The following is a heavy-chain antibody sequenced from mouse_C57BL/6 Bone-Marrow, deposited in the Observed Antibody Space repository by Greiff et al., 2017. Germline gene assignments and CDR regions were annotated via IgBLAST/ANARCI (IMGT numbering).Heavy chain of an antibody. CDR3: AREDGYYAMDY. Sequence: QVQLQQPGAELVLPGASVKLSCKASGYTFTSYWMLLVKQRPGQGLEWIGEIDPSDSYTNYNQKFKGKSTLTVDKSSSTAYMQLSSLTSEDSAVYYCAREDGYYAMDYWGQGTSVTVSS. V-gene: IGHV1-69*01. D-gene: IGHD2-3*01. CDR1: GYTFTSYW. CDR2: IDPSDSYT. J-gene: IGHJ4*01.